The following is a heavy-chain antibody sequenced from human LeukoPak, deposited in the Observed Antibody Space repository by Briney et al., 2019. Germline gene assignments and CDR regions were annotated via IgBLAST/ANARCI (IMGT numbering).Heavy chain of an antibody. D-gene: IGHD6-13*01. Sequence: SSETLSLTCTVSGGSISSYYWSWIRQPPGKGLEWIGYIYYSGSTNYNPSLKSRVTISVDTSKNQFSLKLSSVTAAETAVYYCARAIEQQLVLNWFDPWGQGTLVTVSS. CDR3: ARAIEQQLVLNWFDP. CDR1: GGSISSYY. J-gene: IGHJ5*02. CDR2: IYYSGST. V-gene: IGHV4-59*01.